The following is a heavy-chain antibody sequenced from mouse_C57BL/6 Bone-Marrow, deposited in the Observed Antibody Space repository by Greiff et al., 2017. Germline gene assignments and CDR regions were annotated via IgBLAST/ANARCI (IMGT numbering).Heavy chain of an antibody. CDR2: INPSSGYT. J-gene: IGHJ1*03. D-gene: IGHD2-2*01. CDR3: ARRGLRRGWYFDV. CDR1: GYTFTSYT. Sequence: VKLMESGAELARPGASVKMSCKASGYTFTSYTMHWVKQRPGQGLEWIGYINPSSGYTKYNQKFKDKATLTADKSSSTAYMQLSSLTSEDSAVYYCARRGLRRGWYFDVWGTGTTVTVSS. V-gene: IGHV1-4*01.